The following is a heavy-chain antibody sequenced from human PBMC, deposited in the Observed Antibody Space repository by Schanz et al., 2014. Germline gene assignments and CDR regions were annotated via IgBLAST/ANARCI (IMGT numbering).Heavy chain of an antibody. CDR1: GFTFSNYA. D-gene: IGHD4-17*01. Sequence: QVQLVESGGGVVQPGRSLRLSCAASGFTFSNYAMHWVRQAPGKGLEWVAVISYDASEKYYVDSVKGRFTISRDNSKNTLYLQMSSLRAEDTALYYCAKDPHRDYGGKPQTFDIWGQGTLVTVSS. CDR3: AKDPHRDYGGKPQTFDI. J-gene: IGHJ4*02. CDR2: ISYDASEK. V-gene: IGHV3-30*04.